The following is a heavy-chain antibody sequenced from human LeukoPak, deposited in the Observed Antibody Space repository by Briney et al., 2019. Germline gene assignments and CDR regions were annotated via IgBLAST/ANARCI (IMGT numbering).Heavy chain of an antibody. V-gene: IGHV1-2*02. CDR2: INSNSGAT. CDR1: GHPFTGYY. CDR3: TTYNNGWYWELDY. Sequence: ASVKVSCKTSGHPFTGYYIHWVRHAPGQGLEWMGWINSNSGATNYAQKFQGRLTVTRDTSVTTAYMELSTLRSDDTAMYYCTTYNNGWYWELDYWGQGTLVSVSS. D-gene: IGHD6-19*01. J-gene: IGHJ4*02.